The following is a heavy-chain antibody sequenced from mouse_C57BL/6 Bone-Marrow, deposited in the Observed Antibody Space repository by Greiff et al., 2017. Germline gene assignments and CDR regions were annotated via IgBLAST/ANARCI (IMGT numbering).Heavy chain of an antibody. CDR1: GYTFTSYW. CDR2: IYPTSGRT. Sequence: QVQLQQPGAELVKPGASVKMSCKASGYTFTSYWITWVKQRPGQGLEWIGDIYPTSGRTNYNEKFKSKAILTVDTSSNTAYMQHSSLTSEDSAFLYCARAVPLGRSFDYWGQGTTLTVSS. CDR3: ARAVPLGRSFDY. J-gene: IGHJ2*01. D-gene: IGHD4-1*01. V-gene: IGHV1-55*01.